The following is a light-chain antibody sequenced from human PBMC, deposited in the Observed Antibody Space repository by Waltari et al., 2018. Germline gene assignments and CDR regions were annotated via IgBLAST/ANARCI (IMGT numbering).Light chain of an antibody. J-gene: IGLJ2*01. Sequence: QSALTQPASVSGSPGQSIIISCTGTSSDVGGYNSVSWYQHHPGKAPKLIIYEVNNRPSGVSNRFSGSKSGNTASLTISGLQAEDEADYYCNSYTSSSLMVFGGGTKLTVL. CDR1: SSDVGGYNS. CDR3: NSYTSSSLMV. CDR2: EVN. V-gene: IGLV2-14*01.